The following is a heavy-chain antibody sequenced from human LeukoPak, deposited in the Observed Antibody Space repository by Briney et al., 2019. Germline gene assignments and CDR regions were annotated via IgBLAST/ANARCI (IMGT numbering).Heavy chain of an antibody. CDR1: GGSISSGDYY. CDR2: IYYSGST. CDR3: AFSWGSYSIFDY. J-gene: IGHJ4*02. D-gene: IGHD1-26*01. Sequence: SETLSLTCTVSGGSISSGDYYWSWIRQPPGKALEWIGYIYYSGSTYYNPSLKSRVTISVDTSKNQFSLKLSSVTAADTAVYYCAFSWGSYSIFDYWGQGTLVTVSS. V-gene: IGHV4-30-4*08.